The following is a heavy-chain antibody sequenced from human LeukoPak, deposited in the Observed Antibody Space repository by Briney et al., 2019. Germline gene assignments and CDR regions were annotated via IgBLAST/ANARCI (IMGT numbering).Heavy chain of an antibody. CDR2: FSNSGST. J-gene: IGHJ4*02. V-gene: IGHV4-59*08. CDR1: GGSISDYY. Sequence: SETLSLTCTVSGGSISDYYWSWIRQPPGKGLEWIGYFSNSGSTNYNASLKSRVTVSVDTSMNQLSLRLTSVTAADTAVYYCARHDYGSGSYLDHWGQGTLVTVSS. CDR3: ARHDYGSGSYLDH. D-gene: IGHD3-10*01.